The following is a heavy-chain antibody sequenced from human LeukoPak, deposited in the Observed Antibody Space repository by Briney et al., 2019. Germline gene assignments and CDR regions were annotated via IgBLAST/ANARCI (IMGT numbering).Heavy chain of an antibody. V-gene: IGHV3-21*01. D-gene: IGHD3-22*01. CDR1: GYTFSSYS. Sequence: GGSLRLSCAASGYTFSSYSMNWVRQAPGKGLEWVSSISSSSSYIYYADSVKGRFTISRDNAKNSLYLQMNSLRAEDTAVYYCASDPNYYDSSGYYSPAFDIWGQGTMVTVSS. CDR3: ASDPNYYDSSGYYSPAFDI. CDR2: ISSSSSYI. J-gene: IGHJ3*02.